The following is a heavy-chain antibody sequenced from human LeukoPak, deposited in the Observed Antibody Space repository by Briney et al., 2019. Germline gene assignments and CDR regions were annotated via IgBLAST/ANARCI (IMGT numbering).Heavy chain of an antibody. V-gene: IGHV4-61*02. CDR2: SYSTGST. CDR3: AGGIADPYSFDS. CDR1: GGSISGDGYY. D-gene: IGHD6-13*01. Sequence: PSETLSLTCSVSGGSISGDGYYWSWIRQPAGKGLEWIGRSYSTGSTNYSPSLKSRVTMPVAKSKNQSSLNLSSVTAADTAVYYCAGGIADPYSFDSWGQGTLVTVSS. J-gene: IGHJ4*02.